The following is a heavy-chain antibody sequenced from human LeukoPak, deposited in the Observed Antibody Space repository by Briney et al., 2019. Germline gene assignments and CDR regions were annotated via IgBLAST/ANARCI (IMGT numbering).Heavy chain of an antibody. CDR1: GFTLTSYG. V-gene: IGHV3-33*06. CDR3: AKTSGGIAAAGVFDY. D-gene: IGHD6-13*01. J-gene: IGHJ4*02. Sequence: GSLRLSCAASGFTLTSYGMHWVRQAPGEGLEWVAVIWYDGSNKYYADSVKGRFTISRDNSKNTLYLQMNSLRAEDTAVYYCAKTSGGIAAAGVFDYWGQGTLVTVSS. CDR2: IWYDGSNK.